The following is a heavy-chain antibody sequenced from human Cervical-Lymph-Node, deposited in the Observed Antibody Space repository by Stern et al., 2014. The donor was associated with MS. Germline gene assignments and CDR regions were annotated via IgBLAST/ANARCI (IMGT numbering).Heavy chain of an antibody. CDR2: ISSSTTTI. J-gene: IGHJ4*02. V-gene: IGHV3-48*01. CDR1: AFTFSSYA. CDR3: ARSRPGYYFDY. Sequence: EVHLVESGGGLVQPGGSLRLSCAASAFTFSSYAMNWVRQAPGKGLEWVSYISSSTTTIYYADSVKGRFTISRDNAKNSLYLQMNSLRAEDTAVYYCARSRPGYYFDYWGQGTLVTVSS. D-gene: IGHD1-14*01.